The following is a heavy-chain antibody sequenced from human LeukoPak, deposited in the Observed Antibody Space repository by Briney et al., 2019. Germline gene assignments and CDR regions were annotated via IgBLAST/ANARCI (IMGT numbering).Heavy chain of an antibody. CDR2: INPNSGGT. J-gene: IGHJ4*02. CDR1: GYTFTGYY. Sequence: GASVKVSCKASGYTFTGYYMHWVRQAPGQGLEWMGWINPNSGGTNYAQKFQGRVTMTRDTSISTAYMELSRLRPDDTAVYYCARGAIVRGVIRRDLDYWGQGTLVTVSS. CDR3: ARGAIVRGVIRRDLDY. V-gene: IGHV1-2*02. D-gene: IGHD3-10*01.